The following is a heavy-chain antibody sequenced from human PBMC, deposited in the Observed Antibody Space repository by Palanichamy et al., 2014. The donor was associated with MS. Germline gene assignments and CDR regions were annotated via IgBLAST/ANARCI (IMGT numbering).Heavy chain of an antibody. Sequence: QVQLQESGPGLVKPSQTLSLTCTVSGGSISSGSYSWSWIRQPAGKGLEWLGHIYTSGSTNYNPSLKSRLTILVDTSRNQFSLKLSSVTAADTAVYYCARSIHTRGPMVTNSYGVDVWGQGTTVTVSS. V-gene: IGHV4-61*02. J-gene: IGHJ6*02. CDR3: ARSIHTRGPMVTNSYGVDV. CDR2: IYTSGST. CDR1: GGSISSGSYS. D-gene: IGHD5-18*01.